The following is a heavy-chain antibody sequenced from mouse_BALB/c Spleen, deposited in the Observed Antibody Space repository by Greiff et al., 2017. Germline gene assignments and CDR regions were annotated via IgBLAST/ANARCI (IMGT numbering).Heavy chain of an antibody. J-gene: IGHJ1*01. D-gene: IGHD1-1*01. CDR3: ARGLITTVVYWYFDV. CDR2: ISSGGST. Sequence: EVHLVESGGGLVKPGGSLKLSCAASGFTFSSYAMSWVHQTPEKRLEWVASISSGGSTYYPDSVKGRFTISRDNARNILYLQMSSLRSEDTAMYYCARGLITTVVYWYFDVWGAGTTVTVSS. V-gene: IGHV5-6-5*01. CDR1: GFTFSSYA.